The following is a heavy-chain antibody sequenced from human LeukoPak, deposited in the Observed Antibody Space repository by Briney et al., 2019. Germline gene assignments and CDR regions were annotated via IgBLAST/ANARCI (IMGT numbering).Heavy chain of an antibody. D-gene: IGHD3-22*01. V-gene: IGHV3-33*01. CDR2: IWYDGSNK. Sequence: GRSLRLSCAASGFTFSSYGMHWVRQAPGKGLEWVAVIWYDGSNKCYADSVKGRFTISRDNSKNTLYLQMNSLRAEDTAVYYCARDDGVFYYDSSGYSFDYWGQGTLVTVSS. CDR1: GFTFSSYG. CDR3: ARDDGVFYYDSSGYSFDY. J-gene: IGHJ4*02.